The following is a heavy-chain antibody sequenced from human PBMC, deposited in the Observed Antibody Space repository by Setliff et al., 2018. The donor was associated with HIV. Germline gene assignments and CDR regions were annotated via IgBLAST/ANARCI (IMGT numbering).Heavy chain of an antibody. V-gene: IGHV4-39*01. CDR1: GGSFSNYY. Sequence: LSLTCAVYGGSFSNYYWAWIRQPPGKGLEWIGSISYSGSTYYNPSLKSRITISVDTSKNQFSLKLTSVTAADTAVYYCARHSLDYYDSSGYHEGVEGYYYYYMDVWGKGTTVTVSS. CDR2: ISYSGST. CDR3: ARHSLDYYDSSGYHEGVEGYYYYYMDV. J-gene: IGHJ6*03. D-gene: IGHD3-22*01.